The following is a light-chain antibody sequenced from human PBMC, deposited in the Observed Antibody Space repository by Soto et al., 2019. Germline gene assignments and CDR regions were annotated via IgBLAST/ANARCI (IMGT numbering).Light chain of an antibody. J-gene: IGKJ1*01. V-gene: IGKV1-39*01. CDR1: QSISEY. Sequence: DIQMTQSPSSLSASVGDTVTFTCRASQSISEYLNWYQQKPGKAPRLLIYAASNLDNGVPSRFSGSGSGTTFTLTIRSLQPEDLATYYCQQSYSFPRTFGQGTKVDIK. CDR2: AAS. CDR3: QQSYSFPRT.